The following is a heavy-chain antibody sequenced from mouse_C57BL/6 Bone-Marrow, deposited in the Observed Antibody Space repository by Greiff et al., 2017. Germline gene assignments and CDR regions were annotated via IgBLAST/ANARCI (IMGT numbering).Heavy chain of an antibody. J-gene: IGHJ2*01. Sequence: QVQLKESGAELVKPGASVKMSCKASGYTFTTYPIEWMKQNHGKSLEWIGNFHPYNDDTKYNEKFKGKATLTVEKSSSTVYLELSRLTSDDSAVYYCARGGNYGGYYCDCWEQGTTHTVSS. D-gene: IGHD2-1*01. CDR2: FHPYNDDT. V-gene: IGHV1-47*01. CDR3: ARGGNYGGYYCDC. CDR1: GYTFTTYP.